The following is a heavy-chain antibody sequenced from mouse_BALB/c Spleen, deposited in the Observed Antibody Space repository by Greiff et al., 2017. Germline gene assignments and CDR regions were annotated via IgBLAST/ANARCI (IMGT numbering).Heavy chain of an antibody. CDR2: ISSGGSYT. CDR1: GFIFSSYG. V-gene: IGHV5-6*01. Sequence: EVKLMESGGDLVKPGGSLKLSCAASGFIFSSYGMSWVRQTPDKRLEWVATISSGGSYTYYPDSVKGRFTISRDNAKNTLYLQMSSLKSEDTAMYYCARQSGDYDAMDYWGQGTSVTVSS. CDR3: ARQSGDYDAMDY. J-gene: IGHJ4*01.